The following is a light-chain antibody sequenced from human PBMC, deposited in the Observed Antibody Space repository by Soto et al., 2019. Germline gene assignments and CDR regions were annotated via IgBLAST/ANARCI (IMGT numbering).Light chain of an antibody. CDR2: GNS. J-gene: IGLJ2*01. Sequence: QSVLTQPPSVSGAPGQRVTISCTGSSSNIGAGYDVHWYQQLPGTAPKLLIYGNSNRPSGVPDRFSGSKSGTSASLAITGLQADDEADYYCQSSDSSLSAHVVFGGGTKLTVL. CDR3: QSSDSSLSAHVV. CDR1: SSNIGAGYD. V-gene: IGLV1-40*01.